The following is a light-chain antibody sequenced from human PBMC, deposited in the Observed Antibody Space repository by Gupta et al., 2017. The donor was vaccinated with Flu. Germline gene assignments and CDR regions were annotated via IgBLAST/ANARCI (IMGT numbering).Light chain of an antibody. CDR2: RND. CDR1: SPNIQSNF. V-gene: IGLV1-47*01. J-gene: IGLJ3*02. CDR3: AAWDDSLVRPG. Sequence: SVLTQPPSASGTPGQRVTISCSGSSPNIQSNFVFWYQHVPGTTPKLLSYRNDQRPSGVPDRFSGSKSGTSASLVISGLRSEDEADYYCAAWDDSLVRPGFGGGTRLTVL.